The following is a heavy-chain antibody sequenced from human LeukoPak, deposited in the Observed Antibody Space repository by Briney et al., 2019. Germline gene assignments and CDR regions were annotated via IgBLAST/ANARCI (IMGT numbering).Heavy chain of an antibody. J-gene: IGHJ4*02. V-gene: IGHV4-34*12. CDR2: IFHSGST. CDR3: ARSPTKRVTEDY. D-gene: IGHD5-18*01. Sequence: SETLSLTCAVYGGSFSGYYWSWIRQPPGKGLEWIGQIFHSGSTSYSPSLKSRVTIKLTSVTAADTAVYYCARSPTKRVTEDYWGQGTLVTVSS. CDR1: GGSFSGYY.